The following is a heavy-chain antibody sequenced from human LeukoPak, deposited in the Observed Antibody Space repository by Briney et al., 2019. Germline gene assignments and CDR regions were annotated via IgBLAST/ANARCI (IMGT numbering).Heavy chain of an antibody. V-gene: IGHV4-39*02. Sequence: SETLSLTCTVSGGSISSSSYYWGWIRQPPGKGLEWIGSIYYSGSTYYNPSLKSRVTISVDTSKNQFSLKLSSVTAADTAVYYCAREGIAAAGWAHDAFDIWGQGTMVTVSS. D-gene: IGHD6-13*01. CDR2: IYYSGST. J-gene: IGHJ3*02. CDR1: GGSISSSSYY. CDR3: AREGIAAAGWAHDAFDI.